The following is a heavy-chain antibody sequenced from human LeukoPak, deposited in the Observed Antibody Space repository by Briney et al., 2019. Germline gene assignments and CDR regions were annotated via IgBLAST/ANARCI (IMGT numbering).Heavy chain of an antibody. Sequence: PGGSLRLSCAASGFTFSNFAMSWVRQAPGKGLEWVSVITSASVTYYADSVKGRFAVSRDNSKNTVYLQMNSLRAEDTAVYYCARVIDISGYPIDYWGQGTLVTVSS. CDR3: ARVIDISGYPIDY. V-gene: IGHV3-66*01. J-gene: IGHJ4*02. CDR1: GFTFSNFA. D-gene: IGHD3-22*01. CDR2: ITSASVT.